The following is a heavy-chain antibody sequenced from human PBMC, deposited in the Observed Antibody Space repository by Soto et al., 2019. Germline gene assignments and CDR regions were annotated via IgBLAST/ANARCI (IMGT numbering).Heavy chain of an antibody. CDR2: IKSKTDGGTT. D-gene: IGHD2-8*01. J-gene: IGHJ4*02. V-gene: IGHV3-15*07. CDR1: GGSISSSNW. Sequence: ETLSLTCAVSGGSISSSNWWSWVRQAPGKGLEWVGRIKSKTDGGTTDYAAPVKGRFTISRDDSKNTLYLQMNSLKTEDTAVYYCTTDLGYCTNGACYTWVWGPGTRVTVSS. CDR3: TTDLGYCTNGACYTWV.